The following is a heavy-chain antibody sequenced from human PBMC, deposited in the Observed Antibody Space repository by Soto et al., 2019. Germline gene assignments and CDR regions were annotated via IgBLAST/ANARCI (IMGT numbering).Heavy chain of an antibody. Sequence: PGGSLRLSCAGSGRTLTSHSFDWVRQAPGRRLEWLAYISPGGDTLHYADSVRGRFTVSRDVTKNSLSLQMNSLRDEDTAIYYCARGFLSNPFDLWRQGTMVTVSS. CDR1: GRTLTSHS. D-gene: IGHD3-3*01. J-gene: IGHJ3*01. CDR3: ARGFLSNPFDL. CDR2: ISPGGDTL. V-gene: IGHV3-48*02.